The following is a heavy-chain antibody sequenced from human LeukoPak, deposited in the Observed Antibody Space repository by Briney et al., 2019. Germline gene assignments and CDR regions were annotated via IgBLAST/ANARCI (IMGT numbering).Heavy chain of an antibody. D-gene: IGHD3-16*02. CDR1: GYTFTSYY. Sequence: GASVKVSCKASGYTFTSYYIHWVRQAPGQGLEWMGIINPSGGSTSYAQKFQGRVTMTRDTSTSTVYMELSSLRSEDTAVYYCARIYDYVWGSYRYGPLGYWGQGTLVTVSS. J-gene: IGHJ4*02. CDR3: ARIYDYVWGSYRYGPLGY. V-gene: IGHV1-46*01. CDR2: INPSGGST.